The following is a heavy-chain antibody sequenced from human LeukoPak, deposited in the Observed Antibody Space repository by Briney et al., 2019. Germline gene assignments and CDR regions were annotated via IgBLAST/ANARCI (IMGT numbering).Heavy chain of an antibody. Sequence: GGSLRLSCAASGFTFSDYWMHWVRQAPGKGLVWISRISSDGSRVTYADSVKGRFTISRDNAKKSLYLQMNSLRAEDTAVYYCARATTYDILTGFSDYWGQGTLVTVSS. CDR3: ARATTYDILTGFSDY. CDR2: ISSDGSRV. J-gene: IGHJ4*02. CDR1: GFTFSDYW. V-gene: IGHV3-74*01. D-gene: IGHD3-9*01.